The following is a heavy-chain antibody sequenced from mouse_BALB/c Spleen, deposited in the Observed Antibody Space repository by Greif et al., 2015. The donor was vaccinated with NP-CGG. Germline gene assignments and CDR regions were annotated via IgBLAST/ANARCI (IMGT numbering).Heavy chain of an antibody. D-gene: IGHD2-1*01. Sequence: VQLQQSGAELVKPGASVKLSCKAPGYTFTSYWMHWVKQRPGQGLEWIGEIDPSDSYTNYNQKFKGKATLTVDKSSSTAYMQLSSLTSEDSAVYYCARGKNYGNYGWYFDVWGAGTTVTVSS. CDR3: ARGKNYGNYGWYFDV. CDR2: IDPSDSYT. CDR1: GYTFTSYW. V-gene: IGHV1-69*02. J-gene: IGHJ1*01.